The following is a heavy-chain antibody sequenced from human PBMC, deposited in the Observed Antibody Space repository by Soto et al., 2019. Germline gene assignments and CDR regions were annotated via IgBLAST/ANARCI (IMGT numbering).Heavy chain of an antibody. V-gene: IGHV3-23*01. CDR1: GFTFSNNA. Sequence: PGGSLRLSCAASGFTFSNNAMNWVRQAPGKGLEWVSGISGTGYGTYYADSVKGRFIISRDNSKNTLYLQMNSLRAEDTAVYYCARETLYYGMDVWGQGTTVTVSS. CDR2: ISGTGYGT. CDR3: ARETLYYGMDV. J-gene: IGHJ6*02.